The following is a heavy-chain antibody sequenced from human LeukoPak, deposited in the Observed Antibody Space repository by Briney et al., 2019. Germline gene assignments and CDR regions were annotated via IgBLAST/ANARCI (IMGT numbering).Heavy chain of an antibody. J-gene: IGHJ4*02. V-gene: IGHV4-34*01. CDR3: ARDPTYYDILTGYSPAGYFDY. Sequence: SATLSLTCAVYGGSLSGSYSSWIRQPPGKGRGWIGEINLSGSTNYHPALKSRVTISVDTSKTQFSLKLSSVTAADTAVYYCARDPTYYDILTGYSPAGYFDYWGQGTLVTVSS. CDR2: INLSGST. D-gene: IGHD3-9*01. CDR1: GGSLSGSY.